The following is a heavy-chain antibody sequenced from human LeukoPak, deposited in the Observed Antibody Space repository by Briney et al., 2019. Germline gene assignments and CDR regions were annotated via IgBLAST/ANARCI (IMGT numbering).Heavy chain of an antibody. J-gene: IGHJ4*02. CDR1: GFTFSSYG. V-gene: IGHV3-30*03. CDR2: ISYDGSNK. CDR3: ARGRPGFYFDY. D-gene: IGHD3-10*01. Sequence: PGRSLRLSCAASGFTFSSYGMHWVRQAPGKGLEWVAVISYDGSNKYYADSVKGRFTISRDNSKNTLYLQMNSLRAEDTAVCYCARGRPGFYFDYWGQGTLVTVSS.